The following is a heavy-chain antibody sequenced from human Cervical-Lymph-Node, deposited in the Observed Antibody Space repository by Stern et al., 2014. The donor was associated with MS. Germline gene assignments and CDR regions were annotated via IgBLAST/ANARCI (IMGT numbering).Heavy chain of an antibody. CDR3: ARGHWELLGNNYFDS. Sequence: QLQLQESGPGLVKPSQTLSLTCTVSGASISSGTSYWSWIRQPAGGGLGWIGRLHASGATYYNPSLQRRVHITGDTPKHQFSLNLNSVTAADTAVYYCARGHWELLGNNYFDSWGQGTLVTVSS. CDR2: LHASGAT. CDR1: GASISSGTSY. V-gene: IGHV4-61*02. J-gene: IGHJ4*02. D-gene: IGHD1-26*01.